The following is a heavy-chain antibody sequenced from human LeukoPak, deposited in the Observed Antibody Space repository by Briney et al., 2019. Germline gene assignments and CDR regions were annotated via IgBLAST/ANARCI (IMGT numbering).Heavy chain of an antibody. V-gene: IGHV4-59*08. D-gene: IGHD6-19*01. Sequence: SETLSLTCTVSGGSISSYYWSWIRQPPGKGLEWIGDIYYSGSTNYSPSLKSRVTISVDTSKNQFSLKLSSVTAADTAVYYCARRAVAGEKTLDYWGQGTLVTVSS. CDR3: ARRAVAGEKTLDY. J-gene: IGHJ4*02. CDR1: GGSISSYY. CDR2: IYYSGST.